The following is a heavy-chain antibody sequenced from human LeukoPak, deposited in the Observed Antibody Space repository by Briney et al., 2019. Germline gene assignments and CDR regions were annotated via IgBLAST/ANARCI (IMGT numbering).Heavy chain of an antibody. CDR2: IYHSGST. D-gene: IGHD5-18*01. CDR3: AVQLWYGNWFDP. J-gene: IGHJ5*02. Sequence: PSETLSLTCTVSGGSISSYYWGWIRQPPGKGLEWIGSIYHSGSTYYNPSLKSRVTISVDTSKNQFSLKLSSVTAADTAVYYCAVQLWYGNWFDPWGQGTLVTVSS. CDR1: GGSISSYY. V-gene: IGHV4-59*05.